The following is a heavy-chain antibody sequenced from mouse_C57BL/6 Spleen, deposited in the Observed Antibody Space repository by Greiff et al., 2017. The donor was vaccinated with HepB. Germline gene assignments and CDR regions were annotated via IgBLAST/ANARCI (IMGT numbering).Heavy chain of an antibody. D-gene: IGHD1-1*01. J-gene: IGHJ1*03. CDR1: GYSFTDYN. V-gene: IGHV1-39*01. CDR3: ARVHYYGSSHWYFDV. CDR2: INPNYGTT. Sequence: LQESGPELVKPGASVKISCKASGYSFTDYNMNWVKQSNGKSLEWIGVINPNYGTTSYNQKFKGKATLTVDQSSSTAYMQLNSLTSEDSAVYYCARVHYYGSSHWYFDVWGTGTTVTVSS.